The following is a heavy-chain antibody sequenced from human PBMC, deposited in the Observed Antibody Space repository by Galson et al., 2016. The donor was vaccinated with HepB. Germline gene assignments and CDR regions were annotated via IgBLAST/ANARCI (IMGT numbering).Heavy chain of an antibody. CDR3: AKERLVRRIFDH. Sequence: SLRLSGAASGFVFSNFGLSWVRQAPGKGLEGVASISTRRTTYYSDSVQGRFTISRDNSNNPLYLQMTGLRAEDTAVYYCAKERLVRRIFDHWGQGTLLTVSS. CDR1: GFVFSNFG. D-gene: IGHD1-1*01. J-gene: IGHJ4*02. V-gene: IGHV3-23*01. CDR2: ISTRRTT.